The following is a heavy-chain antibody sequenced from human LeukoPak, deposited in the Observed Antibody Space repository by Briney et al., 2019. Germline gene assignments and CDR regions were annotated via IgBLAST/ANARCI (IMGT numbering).Heavy chain of an antibody. CDR3: ASEEPAAPGPPYYYYYYGMDV. V-gene: IGHV1-69*06. CDR1: GGAFSSYA. D-gene: IGHD2-2*01. J-gene: IGHJ6*04. Sequence: SVKVSCKASGGAFSSYAISWVRQAPGQGLEWMGGIIPIFGTANYAQKFQGRVTITADKSTSTAYMELSSLRSEDTAVYYCASEEPAAPGPPYYYYYYGMDVWGKGTTVTVSS. CDR2: IIPIFGTA.